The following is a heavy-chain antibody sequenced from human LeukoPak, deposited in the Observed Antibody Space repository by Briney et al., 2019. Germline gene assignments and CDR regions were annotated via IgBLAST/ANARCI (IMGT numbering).Heavy chain of an antibody. D-gene: IGHD6-19*01. Sequence: ASVKVSCKASGYTFTSYYMHWVRQAPGQGLEWMGIINPSGGSTSYAQKLQGRVTMTTDTSTSTAYMELRSLRSDDTAVYYCARDRAGYSSGWYSEKRYYYYMDVWGKGTTVTVSS. CDR3: ARDRAGYSSGWYSEKRYYYYMDV. CDR2: INPSGGST. J-gene: IGHJ6*03. V-gene: IGHV1-46*01. CDR1: GYTFTSYY.